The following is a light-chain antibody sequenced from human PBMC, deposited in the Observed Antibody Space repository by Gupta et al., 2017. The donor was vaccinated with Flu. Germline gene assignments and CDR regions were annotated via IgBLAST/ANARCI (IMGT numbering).Light chain of an antibody. J-gene: IGKJ1*01. V-gene: IGKV3-20*01. CDR2: GTY. Sequence: EIVLTQSPGTLSASPGERVTLSCRASQSVNSNYLAWYQHKPGQAPRLLMYGTYRRSIGIPERFSGSGYETDFTLTSSRREPDDFAVYYWQQYGSSHIFGQGTKVEIK. CDR3: QQYGSSHI. CDR1: QSVNSNY.